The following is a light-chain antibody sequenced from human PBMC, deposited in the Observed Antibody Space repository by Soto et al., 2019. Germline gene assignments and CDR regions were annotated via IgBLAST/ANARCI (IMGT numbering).Light chain of an antibody. CDR3: CSYAGSSTVV. CDR1: SSDVGSYNL. Sequence: QSALTQPASVSGSPGQSITISCTGTSSDVGSYNLVSWYQQHPGKAPKLIIYEGSKRPSGVSNRLSGSKSGNTASLTISGLQAEDEDDYYCCSYAGSSTVVFGGGTKVTVL. J-gene: IGLJ2*01. V-gene: IGLV2-23*01. CDR2: EGS.